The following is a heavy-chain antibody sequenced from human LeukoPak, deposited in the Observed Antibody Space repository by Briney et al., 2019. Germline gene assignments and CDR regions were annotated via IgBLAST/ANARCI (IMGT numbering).Heavy chain of an antibody. D-gene: IGHD2-15*01. V-gene: IGHV4-39*01. CDR3: ATQAAGGPLEF. J-gene: IGHJ4*02. Sequence: PSETLSLTCTVSGGSISSGGYYWSWIRQHPGKGLEWIGSVYYTGSTHYIPSLKSRVTISLDTSKNQFSLKMSSVTAADTAVYYCATQAAGGPLEFWGQGTLATVSS. CDR2: VYYTGST. CDR1: GGSISSGGYY.